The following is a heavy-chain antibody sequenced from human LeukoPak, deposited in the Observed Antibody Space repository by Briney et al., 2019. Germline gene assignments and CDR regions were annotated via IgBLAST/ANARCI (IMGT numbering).Heavy chain of an antibody. Sequence: GGSLRLSCAASGFTFSNYAMSWVRQAPGKGLDWVSAISGGGGSTYYADSVKGRFTISRDNSKNTLYLQMNSLRAEDTAVYYCAKDFTANYDFWSGYPHWGQGTLVTVSS. J-gene: IGHJ4*02. CDR2: ISGGGGST. CDR1: GFTFSNYA. V-gene: IGHV3-23*01. CDR3: AKDFTANYDFWSGYPH. D-gene: IGHD3-3*01.